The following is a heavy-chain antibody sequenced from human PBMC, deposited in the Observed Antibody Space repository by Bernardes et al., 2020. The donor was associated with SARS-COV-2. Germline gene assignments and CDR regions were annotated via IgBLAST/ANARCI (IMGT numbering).Heavy chain of an antibody. CDR1: GYTLTELS. CDR3: ATTTPTGQLSWFDP. V-gene: IGHV1-24*01. D-gene: IGHD2-2*01. J-gene: IGHJ5*02. Sequence: ASVKVSCKVSGYTLTELSMHRVRQAPGQGLEWMGGFDPDDGATIYAQKFQGRVTMTEDTSTDTAYMELSSLRSEDTAVYYCATTTPTGQLSWFDPWGQGTLVTGSA. CDR2: FDPDDGAT.